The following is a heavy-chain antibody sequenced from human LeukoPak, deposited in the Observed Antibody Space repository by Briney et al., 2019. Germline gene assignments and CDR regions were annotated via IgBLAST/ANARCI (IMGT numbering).Heavy chain of an antibody. V-gene: IGHV3-23*01. D-gene: IGHD6-13*01. J-gene: IGHJ4*02. CDR1: GVTFRIDT. Sequence: PGGSLRLSCAASGVTFRIDTMGGGREAPGGRVEWGSGISGSVGSTYYADSVKGRFTISRDNSKNTLYLQMNSLRAEDTAVYYCAKGPIKWSIAAAGTGGIDYWGQGTLVTVSS. CDR3: AKGPIKWSIAAAGTGGIDY. CDR2: ISGSVGST.